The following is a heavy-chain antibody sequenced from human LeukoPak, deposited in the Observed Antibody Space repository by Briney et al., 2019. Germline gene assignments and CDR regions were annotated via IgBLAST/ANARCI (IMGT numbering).Heavy chain of an antibody. CDR3: ARRPYYYDSSGYV. J-gene: IGHJ4*02. CDR2: INHSGST. CDR1: GGSFSGYY. D-gene: IGHD3-22*01. V-gene: IGHV4-34*01. Sequence: SETLSLTCAVYGGSFSGYYWSWIRQPPGKGLEWIGEINHSGSTNYNPSLKSQVTISVDTSKNQFSLKLSSVTAADTAVYYCARRPYYYDSSGYVWGQGTLVTVSS.